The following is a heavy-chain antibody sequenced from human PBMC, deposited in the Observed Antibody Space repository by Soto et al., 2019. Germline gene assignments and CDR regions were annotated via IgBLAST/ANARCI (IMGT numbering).Heavy chain of an antibody. V-gene: IGHV1-69*01. CDR3: ANGARPTPIGAFDI. D-gene: IGHD1-26*01. Sequence: QVQLVQSGAEVKKPGSSVKVSCKASGGTFSSYAISWVRQAPGQGLEWMGGIIPIFGTANYAQKFQGRVTITADESTSTAYMELSSLSCEDTAVYYCANGARPTPIGAFDIWGQGTMVTVSS. CDR2: IIPIFGTA. J-gene: IGHJ3*02. CDR1: GGTFSSYA.